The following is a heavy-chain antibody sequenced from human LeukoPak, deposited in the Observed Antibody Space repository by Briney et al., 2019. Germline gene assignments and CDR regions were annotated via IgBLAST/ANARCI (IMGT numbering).Heavy chain of an antibody. CDR2: ISSSSSYI. CDR1: GFTFSRYS. J-gene: IGHJ5*02. D-gene: IGHD3-9*01. Sequence: GGSLRLSCAASGFTFSRYSMNWVRQAPGKGLEWVSSISSSSSYIYYADSVKGRFNISRDNAKNSLYLQMISLRAEDTAVYYCARVPGVYYDRLTGYGSGWFDPWGQGTLVTVSS. CDR3: ARVPGVYYDRLTGYGSGWFDP. V-gene: IGHV3-21*06.